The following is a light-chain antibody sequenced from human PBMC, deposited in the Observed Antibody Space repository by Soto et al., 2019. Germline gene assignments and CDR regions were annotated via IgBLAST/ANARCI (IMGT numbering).Light chain of an antibody. CDR3: SSYTSSSTFPCV. J-gene: IGLJ1*01. CDR2: DVS. CDR1: GSDVGGYNY. V-gene: IGLV2-14*01. Sequence: QSALTQPASVSGSPGQSITISCTGTGSDVGGYNYVSWYQQHPGKAPKLMIYDVSDRPSGVSNRFSGSKSGNTASLTISGLQAEDEADYYCSSYTSSSTFPCVFGTGTKLTVL.